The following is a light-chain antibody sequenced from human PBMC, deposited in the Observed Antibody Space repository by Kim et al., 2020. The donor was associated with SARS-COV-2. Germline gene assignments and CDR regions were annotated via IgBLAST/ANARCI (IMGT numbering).Light chain of an antibody. CDR2: GVS. Sequence: EIVLTQSPGTLSVSPGERATLSCRASQSVSSSYFSWYQQKPGQPPRLLIYGVSSRATGIPDRFSGSGSGKDFTLTISRLGPDDFVVYYCQKYDSSPTFGQETKVDIK. J-gene: IGKJ1*01. V-gene: IGKV3-20*01. CDR3: QKYDSSPT. CDR1: QSVSSSY.